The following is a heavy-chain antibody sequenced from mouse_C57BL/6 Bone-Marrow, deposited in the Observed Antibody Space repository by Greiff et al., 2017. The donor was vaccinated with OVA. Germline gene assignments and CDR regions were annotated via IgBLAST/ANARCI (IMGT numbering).Heavy chain of an antibody. CDR1: GFSLTSYA. Sequence: VMLVESGPGLVAPSQRLSITCTVSGFSLTSYAISWVRQPPGKGLEWLGVIWTGGGTNYNSALKSRLSISKDNSKSQVFLKMNSLQTDDTARYYCARNHYSKYYYAMDYWGQGTSVTVSS. D-gene: IGHD2-5*01. V-gene: IGHV2-9-1*01. CDR2: IWTGGGT. CDR3: ARNHYSKYYYAMDY. J-gene: IGHJ4*01.